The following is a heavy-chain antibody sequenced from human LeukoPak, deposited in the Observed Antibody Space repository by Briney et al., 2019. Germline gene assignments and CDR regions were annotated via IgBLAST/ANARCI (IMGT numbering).Heavy chain of an antibody. V-gene: IGHV4-34*01. CDR1: GGSFSGYY. D-gene: IGHD6-13*01. Sequence: SETLSLTCAVYGGSFSGYYWSWIRQPPGKGLEWIGEINHSGSTNYNPSLKSRVTISVDTSKNQFSLKLSSVTAADTAVYYCALANSSSWYFDHWGQGTLVTVSS. J-gene: IGHJ4*02. CDR2: INHSGST. CDR3: ALANSSSWYFDH.